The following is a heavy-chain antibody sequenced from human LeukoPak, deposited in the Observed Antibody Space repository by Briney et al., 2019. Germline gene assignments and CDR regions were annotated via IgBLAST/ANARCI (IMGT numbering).Heavy chain of an antibody. V-gene: IGHV3-11*01. CDR2: ISSSGNTI. Sequence: PGGSLRLSCAASGFTFSDYYMSWIRQAPGKGLEWVSYISSSGNTIYYADSVKGRFTISRDNAKNSLYLQMNSLKTEDTAVYYCNTDSLVNNHWGQGTLVTVSS. D-gene: IGHD2-21*01. CDR1: GFTFSDYY. CDR3: NTDSLVNNH. J-gene: IGHJ5*02.